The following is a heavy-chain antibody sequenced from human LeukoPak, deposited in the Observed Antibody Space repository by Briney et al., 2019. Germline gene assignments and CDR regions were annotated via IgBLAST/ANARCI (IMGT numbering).Heavy chain of an antibody. CDR3: ARAPVTVPRGDAFDI. Sequence: GGSLRLSCAASGFTFSRYWMSWVRQAPGKGLEWVANIKYEGIENYHVDSVKGRFTISRDNAKNSLYMQMDSLRVEDTAVYYCARAPVTVPRGDAFDIWGHGTMVTVSS. J-gene: IGHJ3*02. CDR1: GFTFSRYW. CDR2: IKYEGIEN. D-gene: IGHD2/OR15-2a*01. V-gene: IGHV3-7*04.